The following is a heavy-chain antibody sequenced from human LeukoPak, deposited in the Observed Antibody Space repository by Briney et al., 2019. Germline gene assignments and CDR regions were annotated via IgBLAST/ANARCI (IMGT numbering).Heavy chain of an antibody. D-gene: IGHD6-19*01. CDR3: AKDGGWPRIFDY. CDR1: GFTFSSYA. CDR2: ISGSGGST. V-gene: IGHV3-23*01. Sequence: GGSLRLSCAASGFTFSSYAMSWVRQAPGKGLEWVSAISGSGGSTYYADSVEGRFTISRDNSKNTLYLQMNSLRAEDTVVYYCAKDGGWPRIFDYCGQGTLVTVSS. J-gene: IGHJ4*02.